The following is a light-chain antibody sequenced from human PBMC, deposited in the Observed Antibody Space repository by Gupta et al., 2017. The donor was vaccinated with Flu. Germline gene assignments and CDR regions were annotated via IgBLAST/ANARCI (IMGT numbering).Light chain of an antibody. V-gene: IGKV3-15*01. CDR1: ESVSNN. J-gene: IGKJ1*01. CDR2: GAS. Sequence: PATLSVSPGERATLSWRASESVSNNLAWFQQKHGQAPRLLIFGASFRGTGVPDRFSGSGSGTEFTLTISSLQSEDFAVYYCQQYHNWPRTFGQGTRVDIK. CDR3: QQYHNWPRT.